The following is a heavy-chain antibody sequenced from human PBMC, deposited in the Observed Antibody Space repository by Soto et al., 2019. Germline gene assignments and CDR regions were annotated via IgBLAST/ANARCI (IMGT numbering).Heavy chain of an antibody. V-gene: IGHV1-58*02. CDR3: AAELYSGGACCHFDY. Sequence: QIQVVQSGPEAKHPGTSVKVSCKTSGFTFTNSAIQWVRQARGQRLEWIGWIGVANGDTKSAQKFQDRVTITRDTSTNTAYRELTSLRSDDTAVYYCAAELYSGGACCHFDYSGQGALVTVSS. D-gene: IGHD2-21*02. J-gene: IGHJ4*02. CDR2: IGVANGDT. CDR1: GFTFTNSA.